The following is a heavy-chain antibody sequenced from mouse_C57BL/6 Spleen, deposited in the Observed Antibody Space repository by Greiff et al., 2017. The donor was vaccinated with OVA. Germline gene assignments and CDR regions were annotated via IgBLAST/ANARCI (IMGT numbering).Heavy chain of an antibody. CDR1: GFSFTSYA. Sequence: VMLVESGPGLVAPSQSLSITCTVSGFSFTSYAISWVRQPPGKGLEWLGVIWTGGGTNYNSALKSRLSISKDNSKSQVFLKMNSLQTDDTARYYCARNYGYDGNYFDYWGQGTTLTVSS. V-gene: IGHV2-9-1*01. D-gene: IGHD2-2*01. J-gene: IGHJ2*01. CDR3: ARNYGYDGNYFDY. CDR2: IWTGGGT.